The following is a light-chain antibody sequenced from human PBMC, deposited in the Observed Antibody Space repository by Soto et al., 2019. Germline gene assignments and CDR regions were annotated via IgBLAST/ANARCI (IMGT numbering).Light chain of an antibody. CDR2: AAS. CDR1: QSVSSY. J-gene: IGKJ1*01. CDR3: QQYNNWPRT. Sequence: EIVLTQSPVTLSLSPGERATLSCRASQSVSSYFAWSQQKPRQAPRLLLYAASSRATGIPDRFSGSGSGTDVTLAISRLQSEDFAVYYCQQYNNWPRTFGQGTKVDIK. V-gene: IGKV3-11*01.